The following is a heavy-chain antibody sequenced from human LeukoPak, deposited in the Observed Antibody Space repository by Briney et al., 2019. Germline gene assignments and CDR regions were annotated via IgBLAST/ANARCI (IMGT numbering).Heavy chain of an antibody. Sequence: GGSLLLSCAALLFTFLSDSMVSVRQAPGKGLEWVSYISSSSTTIYYADSVKGRFTISRDNAKNSLYLQMDSLRDEDTAVYYCVRQSCGRSYGMDVWRQGTKVTVSS. V-gene: IGHV3-48*02. CDR1: LFTFLSDS. CDR3: VRQSCGRSYGMDV. D-gene: IGHD2-21*01. CDR2: ISSSSTTI. J-gene: IGHJ6*02.